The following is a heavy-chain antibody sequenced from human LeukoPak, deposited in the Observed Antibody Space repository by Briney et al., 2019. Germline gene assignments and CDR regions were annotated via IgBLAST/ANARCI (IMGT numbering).Heavy chain of an antibody. CDR3: ARSDIVVVVAAMDP. J-gene: IGHJ5*02. V-gene: IGHV3-30*04. D-gene: IGHD2-15*01. Sequence: GGSLRLSCAASGFTFSSYAMHWVRQAPGKGLDWVAVISYDGSNKYYADSVKGRFTISRDNSKNTLYLQMNSLRAEDTAVYYCARSDIVVVVAAMDPWGQRTLVTVSS. CDR1: GFTFSSYA. CDR2: ISYDGSNK.